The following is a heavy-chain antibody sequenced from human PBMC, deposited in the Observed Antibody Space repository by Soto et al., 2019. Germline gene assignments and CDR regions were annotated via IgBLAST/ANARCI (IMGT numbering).Heavy chain of an antibody. CDR1: GGTFSSYA. Sequence: SVKVSCKASGGTFSSYAISWVRQAPGQGLEWMGGIIPIFGTANYAQKFQGRVTITADESTSTAYMELSSLRSEDTAVYYCAREDVVPGAFDIWGQGTMVTVSS. J-gene: IGHJ3*02. D-gene: IGHD2-15*01. CDR2: IIPIFGTA. V-gene: IGHV1-69*13. CDR3: AREDVVPGAFDI.